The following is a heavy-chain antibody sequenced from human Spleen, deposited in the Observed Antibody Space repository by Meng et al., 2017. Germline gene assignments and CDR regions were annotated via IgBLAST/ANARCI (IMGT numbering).Heavy chain of an antibody. V-gene: IGHV3-30*04. Sequence: GESLKISCAASGFTFSSYAMHWVRQAPGKGLEWVAVISYEGSNKYYADSVKGRFTISRDNSKNTLYLQMNSLRAEDTAVYYCARVSPSYDSSGYYYFDYWGQGTLVTVSS. CDR1: GFTFSSYA. D-gene: IGHD3-22*01. CDR2: ISYEGSNK. J-gene: IGHJ4*02. CDR3: ARVSPSYDSSGYYYFDY.